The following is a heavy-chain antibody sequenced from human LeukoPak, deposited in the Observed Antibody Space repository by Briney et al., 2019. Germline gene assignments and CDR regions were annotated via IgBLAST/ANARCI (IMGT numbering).Heavy chain of an antibody. D-gene: IGHD2-15*01. V-gene: IGHV4-30-2*01. Sequence: SQTLSLTCAVSGGSISSGGYSWSWIRQPPGKGLEWIGYIYHSGSTYYNPSLKSRVTISVDRSKNQFSLKLSSVTAADTAVYYCARIVVVAATAVRWFDPWGQGTLVTVSS. J-gene: IGHJ5*02. CDR2: IYHSGST. CDR3: ARIVVVAATAVRWFDP. CDR1: GGSISSGGYS.